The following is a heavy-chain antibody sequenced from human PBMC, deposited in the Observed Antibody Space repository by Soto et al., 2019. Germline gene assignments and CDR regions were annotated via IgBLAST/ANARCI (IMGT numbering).Heavy chain of an antibody. D-gene: IGHD3-22*01. CDR1: GYSFAIYW. CDR3: AREGYYDSSGPVTGAFDI. V-gene: IGHV5-51*01. CDR2: IYPGDSDT. J-gene: IGHJ3*02. Sequence: GGPPKISGNGSGYSFAIYWIGGVRQMPGKGLEWMGIIYPGDSDTRYSPSFQGQVTISADKSISTAYLQWSSLKASDTAMYYCAREGYYDSSGPVTGAFDIWGRGTMVTVSS.